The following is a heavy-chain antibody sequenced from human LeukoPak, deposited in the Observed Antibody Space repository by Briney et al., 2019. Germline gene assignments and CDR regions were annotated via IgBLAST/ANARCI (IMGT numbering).Heavy chain of an antibody. CDR2: IYPGDSDT. CDR1: GYNFTNYW. D-gene: IGHD5-24*01. CDR3: ARRRDGYNYVGTDY. V-gene: IGHV5-51*01. J-gene: IGHJ4*02. Sequence: GESLKISWKGSGYNFTNYWIGWVRQMPGKGLEWMGIIYPGDSDTTYSPSFQGQVTISADKSISTAYLQWSSLKASDTAMYYCARRRDGYNYVGTDYWGQGTLVTVSS.